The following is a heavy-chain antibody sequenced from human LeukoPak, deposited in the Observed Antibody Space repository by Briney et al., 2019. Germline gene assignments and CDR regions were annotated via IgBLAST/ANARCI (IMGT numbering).Heavy chain of an antibody. Sequence: SETLSLTCAVYGGSFSGYYWSWIRQPPGKGLEWMGEINHSGSTNYNPSLKSRVTIPVDTSKNQFSLKLTSVTAADTAVYYFARDADYDSSGYYSLKGRNDAFDIWGQGTMVTVSS. CDR3: ARDADYDSSGYYSLKGRNDAFDI. D-gene: IGHD3-22*01. J-gene: IGHJ3*02. CDR1: GGSFSGYY. V-gene: IGHV4-34*01. CDR2: INHSGST.